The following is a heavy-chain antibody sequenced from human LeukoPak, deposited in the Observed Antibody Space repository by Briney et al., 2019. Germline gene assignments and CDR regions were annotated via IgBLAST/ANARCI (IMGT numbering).Heavy chain of an antibody. CDR1: GFTFSSYA. D-gene: IGHD5-18*01. CDR2: ISSSGGST. CDR3: AKARTGYSYGPDFDY. Sequence: GGSLRLSCAASGFTFSSYAMSWVRQAPGKGLEWVSSISSSGGSTYYADSVEGRLTISSDNSKNTLYLQMNSLRAEGTAVYYCAKARTGYSYGPDFDYWVQGTLVTVSS. J-gene: IGHJ4*02. V-gene: IGHV3-23*01.